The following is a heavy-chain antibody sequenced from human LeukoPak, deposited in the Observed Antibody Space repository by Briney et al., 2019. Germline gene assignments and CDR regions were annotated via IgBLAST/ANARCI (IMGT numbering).Heavy chain of an antibody. D-gene: IGHD3-22*01. J-gene: IGHJ4*02. V-gene: IGHV3-21*01. Sequence: PGGSLRLSCAASGFTFSSYSMNWVRQAPGKGLEWVSSISSSSSYIYYADSVKGRFTISRDNAKNSLYLQMNSLRAEDTAVYYCARSSYDSSGYYAKYYFDYWGRGTLVTVSS. CDR1: GFTFSSYS. CDR2: ISSSSSYI. CDR3: ARSSYDSSGYYAKYYFDY.